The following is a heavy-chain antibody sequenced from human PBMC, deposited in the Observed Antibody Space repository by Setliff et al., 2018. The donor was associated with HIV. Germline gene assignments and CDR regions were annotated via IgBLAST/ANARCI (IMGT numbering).Heavy chain of an antibody. D-gene: IGHD1-26*01. CDR3: ALLEVPLIVGTPPPI. CDR2: ISHGGRS. Sequence: PSETLSLTCAVYNGSFSEYYWTWVRQPPGKELEWIGEISHGGRSTYNPSLKSRVAISVDTSKNQFSLKLNTVTAADAAVYYCALLEVPLIVGTPPPIWGQGTLVTVS. V-gene: IGHV4-34*01. CDR1: NGSFSEYY. J-gene: IGHJ4*02.